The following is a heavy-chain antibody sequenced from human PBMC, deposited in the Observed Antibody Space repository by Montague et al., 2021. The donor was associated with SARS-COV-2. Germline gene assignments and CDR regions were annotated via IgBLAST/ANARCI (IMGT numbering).Heavy chain of an antibody. V-gene: IGHV3-11*01. Sequence: SLRLSCAASGFTFSDYYMSWIRQAPGKGLEWVSYISSSGRTIYNXDSVKGRFTISRDNAKNSMYLQMNSLRAEDTAVYYCARDPTKWELGYAFDIWGQGKMVTVSS. CDR3: ARDPTKWELGYAFDI. J-gene: IGHJ3*02. CDR2: ISSSGRTI. D-gene: IGHD1-26*01. CDR1: GFTFSDYY.